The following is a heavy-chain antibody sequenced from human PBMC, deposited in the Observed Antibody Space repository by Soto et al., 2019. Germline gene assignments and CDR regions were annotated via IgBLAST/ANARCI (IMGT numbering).Heavy chain of an antibody. D-gene: IGHD2-2*01. Sequence: GGSLRLSCAASGFTFSDHYMDWVRQAPGKGLEWVGRTRNKANSYTTEYAASVKGRFTISRDDSKNSLYLQMNSLKTEDTAVYYCARERWGVDIVVVPAAIYYYYYYMDVWGKGTTVTVSS. CDR1: GFTFSDHY. CDR3: ARERWGVDIVVVPAAIYYYYYYMDV. CDR2: TRNKANSYTT. V-gene: IGHV3-72*01. J-gene: IGHJ6*03.